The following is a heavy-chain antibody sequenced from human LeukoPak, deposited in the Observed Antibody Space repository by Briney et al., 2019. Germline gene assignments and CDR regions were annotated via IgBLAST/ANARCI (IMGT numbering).Heavy chain of an antibody. CDR1: GFTFSSYW. Sequence: GGSLRLSCAASGFTFSSYWMSWVRHSPGKGLEWVANMKQDGSENHYVDSVKGRFTISRDNAKNSLYLQMNSLKAEDAAVYYCARAGTYRDSSGFWNSWGQGTQVTVSS. CDR2: MKQDGSEN. CDR3: ARAGTYRDSSGFWNS. J-gene: IGHJ4*02. V-gene: IGHV3-7*01. D-gene: IGHD3-22*01.